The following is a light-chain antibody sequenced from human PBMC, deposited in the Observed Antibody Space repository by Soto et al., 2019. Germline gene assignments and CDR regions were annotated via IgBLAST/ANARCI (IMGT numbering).Light chain of an antibody. J-gene: IGLJ3*02. CDR2: DVS. V-gene: IGLV2-14*01. CDR1: SSDVGGYNY. CDR3: SSYTSNTTGV. Sequence: QSALTQPASVSGSPGQSITISCTGTSSDVGGYNYVSWYQQHPGKAPKLMIYDVSTRPSGVSNRFSGSKSGNTASLTISGLQAEDEADYYCSSYTSNTTGVFGGGTQLTVL.